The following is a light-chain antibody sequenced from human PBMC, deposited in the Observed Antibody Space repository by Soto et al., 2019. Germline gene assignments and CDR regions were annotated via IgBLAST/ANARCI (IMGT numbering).Light chain of an antibody. Sequence: EIVMTQSPATLSVSPGERATLSCRASQSVSSNLAWYQQKPGQAPRLLIYGASTRATGIPARFSGSGSGTEFTLTISSLQSEDFAVDYCQQYNNLLMYTFGQGTKLEIK. CDR1: QSVSSN. CDR2: GAS. V-gene: IGKV3-15*01. J-gene: IGKJ2*01. CDR3: QQYNNLLMYT.